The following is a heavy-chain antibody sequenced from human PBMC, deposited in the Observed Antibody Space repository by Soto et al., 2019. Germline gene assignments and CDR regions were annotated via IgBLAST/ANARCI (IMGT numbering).Heavy chain of an antibody. V-gene: IGHV1-18*01. D-gene: IGHD3-3*01. CDR2: IIAGDGTT. CDR3: ARDGHNDFWSSYYADWFDP. Sequence: EAPVNVSCKASGYTFTSHGISRERQAPGQGPEWRRCIIAGDGTTSYATKLQGRVTMTTDTPTSTVYMELRSLISDDTAVYYCARDGHNDFWSSYYADWFDPWGQGTLVTVSS. CDR1: GYTFTSHG. J-gene: IGHJ5*02.